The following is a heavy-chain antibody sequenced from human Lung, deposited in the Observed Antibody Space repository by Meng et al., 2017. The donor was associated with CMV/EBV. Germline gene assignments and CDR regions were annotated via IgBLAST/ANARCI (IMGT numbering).Heavy chain of an antibody. CDR2: IKQDGSEK. V-gene: IGHV3-7*01. Sequence: GGSXRLXCAASGFTFSSYWMSWVRQAPGKGLEWVANIKQDGSEKYYVDSVKGRFTISRDNAKNSLYLQMNSLRAEDTAVYYCARDTGYDDAFDIWVQGTMVTV. D-gene: IGHD5-12*01. J-gene: IGHJ3*02. CDR1: GFTFSSYW. CDR3: ARDTGYDDAFDI.